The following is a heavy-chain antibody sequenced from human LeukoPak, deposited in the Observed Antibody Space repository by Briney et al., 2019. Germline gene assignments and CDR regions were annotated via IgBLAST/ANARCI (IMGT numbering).Heavy chain of an antibody. V-gene: IGHV1-2*02. Sequence: GASVTVCCTASGYTFTGYYMHWVRQAPGQGLEWMGWINPNSGGTNYAQKFQGRVTMTRDTSISTAYMELSRLRSDDTAVYYCAKGIGSGSYFDSPYFDYWGQGTLVTVSS. CDR2: INPNSGGT. J-gene: IGHJ4*02. D-gene: IGHD1-26*01. CDR1: GYTFTGYY. CDR3: AKGIGSGSYFDSPYFDY.